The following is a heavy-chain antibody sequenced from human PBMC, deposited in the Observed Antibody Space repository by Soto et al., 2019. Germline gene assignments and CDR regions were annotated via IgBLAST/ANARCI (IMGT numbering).Heavy chain of an antibody. Sequence: QVQLVQSGAEVKKPGSSVKVSCKASGGTFSSYAISWVRQAPGQGLEWMGGIIPIFGTANYAQKFQGRVTITADESTSTAYMELSSQRSEDTAVYYCASPGITGTWVYYYGMDVWGQGTTVTVSS. CDR2: IIPIFGTA. V-gene: IGHV1-69*12. D-gene: IGHD1-7*01. J-gene: IGHJ6*02. CDR1: GGTFSSYA. CDR3: ASPGITGTWVYYYGMDV.